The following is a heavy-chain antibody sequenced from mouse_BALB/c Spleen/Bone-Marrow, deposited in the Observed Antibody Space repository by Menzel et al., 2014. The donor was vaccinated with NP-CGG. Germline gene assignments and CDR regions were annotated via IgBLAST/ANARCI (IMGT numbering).Heavy chain of an antibody. V-gene: IGHV1-80*01. CDR2: IYPGDGET. D-gene: IGHD2-10*02. J-gene: IGHJ2*01. Sequence: VPGVESGAELVRPGSSVKISCKASGYPFSSYWMNWVKQRPGQGPEWIGQIYPGDGETNYNGKFKGNATLTADKSSSTAYMQLISLTSEDSAVYFCARKYGDYWGQGTTLTVSS. CDR3: ARKYGDY. CDR1: GYPFSSYW.